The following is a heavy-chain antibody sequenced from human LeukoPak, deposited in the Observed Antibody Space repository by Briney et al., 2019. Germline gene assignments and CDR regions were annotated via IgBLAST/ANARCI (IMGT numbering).Heavy chain of an antibody. CDR1: GYTFTSYG. J-gene: IGHJ3*02. Sequence: ASVKVSCKASGYTFTSYGISWVRQAPGQGLEWMGWINPNSGGTNYAQKFQGRVTMTRDTSISTAYMELSRLRSDDTAVYYCARNPYLQVDGQDAFDIWGQGTMVTVSS. CDR2: INPNSGGT. D-gene: IGHD5-24*01. CDR3: ARNPYLQVDGQDAFDI. V-gene: IGHV1-2*02.